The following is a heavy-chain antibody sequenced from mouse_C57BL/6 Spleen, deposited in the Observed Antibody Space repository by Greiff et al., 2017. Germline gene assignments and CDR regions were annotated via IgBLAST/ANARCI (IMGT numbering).Heavy chain of an antibody. D-gene: IGHD1-1*01. J-gene: IGHJ1*03. CDR2: IYPGDGDT. Sequence: QVHVKQSGAELVKPGASVKISCKASGYAFSSYWMNWVKQRPGKGLEWIGQIYPGDGDTNYNGKFKGKATLTADKSSSTAYMQLSSLTSEDSAVYFCARGGLYYDGSSGYWYFDVWGTGTTVTVSS. V-gene: IGHV1-80*01. CDR3: ARGGLYYDGSSGYWYFDV. CDR1: GYAFSSYW.